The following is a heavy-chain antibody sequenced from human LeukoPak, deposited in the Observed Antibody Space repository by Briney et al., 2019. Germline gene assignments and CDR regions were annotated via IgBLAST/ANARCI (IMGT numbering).Heavy chain of an antibody. CDR1: GGSINSRNYY. V-gene: IGHV4-39*01. CDR2: ISYTGST. Sequence: SETLSLTCTVSGGSINSRNYYWAWIRQPPGKGLEWIGSISYTGSTYYNPSLKSRVTRSVDTSKNQFSLKLSSVTAADTAVYYCARHRYDSSEPYYFDYWGQGTLVTVSS. CDR3: ARHRYDSSEPYYFDY. D-gene: IGHD3-22*01. J-gene: IGHJ4*02.